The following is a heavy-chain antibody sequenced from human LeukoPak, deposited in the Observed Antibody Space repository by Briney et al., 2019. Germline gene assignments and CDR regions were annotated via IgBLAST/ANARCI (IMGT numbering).Heavy chain of an antibody. CDR2: IIPIFGTA. CDR1: GGTFSSYA. CDR3: ARDGYDSSGYFYY. Sequence: GASVKVSCKASGGTFSSYAISWVRQAPGRGLEWMGGIIPIFGTANYAQKFQGRVTITADESTSTAYMELSSLRSEDTAVYYCARDGYDSSGYFYYWGQGTLVTVSS. D-gene: IGHD3-22*01. J-gene: IGHJ4*02. V-gene: IGHV1-69*13.